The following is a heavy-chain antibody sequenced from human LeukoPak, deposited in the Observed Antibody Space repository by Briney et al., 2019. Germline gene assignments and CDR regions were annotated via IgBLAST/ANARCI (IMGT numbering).Heavy chain of an antibody. V-gene: IGHV1-69*04. Sequence: GSSVKVSCKASGGTFSSYAISWVRQAPGQGLEWMGRIIPILGIANYAQKFQGRVTITADKSTSTAYMELSSLRSEHTAVYYCATEGDYYDSSGYYPDWGQGTLVTVSS. CDR2: IIPILGIA. CDR1: GGTFSSYA. J-gene: IGHJ4*02. CDR3: ATEGDYYDSSGYYPD. D-gene: IGHD3-22*01.